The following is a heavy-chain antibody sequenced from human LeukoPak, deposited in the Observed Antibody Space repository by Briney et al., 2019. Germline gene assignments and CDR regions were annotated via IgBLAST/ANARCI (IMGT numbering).Heavy chain of an antibody. CDR3: ARDPEYGSGSYNFDY. J-gene: IGHJ4*02. CDR1: GFTFSDRW. CDR2: ISSSSSYI. Sequence: GGSLRLSCAASGFTFSDRWMSWVRQAPGKGLEWVSSISSSSSYIYYADSVKGRFTISRDNAKNSLYLQMNSLRAEDTAVYYCARDPEYGSGSYNFDYWGQGTLVTVSS. V-gene: IGHV3-21*01. D-gene: IGHD3-10*01.